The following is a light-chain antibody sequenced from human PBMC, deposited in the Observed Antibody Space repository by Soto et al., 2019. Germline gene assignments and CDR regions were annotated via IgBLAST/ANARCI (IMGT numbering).Light chain of an antibody. J-gene: IGKJ1*01. CDR3: QKYNSYSRT. CDR2: KAS. V-gene: IGKV1-5*03. CDR1: QGISSY. Sequence: DIQLTQSPSFLSASVGDRFTITCRASQGISSYLAWYQQKPGRAPKLLIYKASSLESGVPSRFSGSGSGTAFTLTISSLQPDDFATYYCQKYNSYSRTFGQGTKVDIK.